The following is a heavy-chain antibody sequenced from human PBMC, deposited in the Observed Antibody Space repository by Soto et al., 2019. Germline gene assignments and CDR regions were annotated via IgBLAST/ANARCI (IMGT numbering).Heavy chain of an antibody. CDR3: ARHNTFDNRGYDAFDI. D-gene: IGHD5-12*01. V-gene: IGHV4-34*11. CDR2: SDYVGSA. CDR1: GESVRPKY. J-gene: IGHJ6*02. Sequence: SETRSLTCSVSGESVRPKYWSWIRQPPGKGLEWIGYSDYVGSAHSSPSLGSRAIISSDTSKNEVSLKLSSVTAADTAMYFCARHNTFDNRGYDAFDIWGPATKVTVSS.